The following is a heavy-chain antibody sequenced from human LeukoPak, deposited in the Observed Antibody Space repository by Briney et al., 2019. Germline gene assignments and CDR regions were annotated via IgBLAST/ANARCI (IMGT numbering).Heavy chain of an antibody. CDR1: GYTFTGYY. V-gene: IGHV1-18*04. D-gene: IGHD3-22*01. Sequence: ASVKVSCKASGYTFTGYYMQWVRLAPGQGLEWMGWISAYNGNTNYAQKLQGRVTMTTDTSTVTAHMELRSLRSDDTAVYYCARAPITMIVVVPYDYWGQGTLVTVSS. CDR3: ARAPITMIVVVPYDY. J-gene: IGHJ4*02. CDR2: ISAYNGNT.